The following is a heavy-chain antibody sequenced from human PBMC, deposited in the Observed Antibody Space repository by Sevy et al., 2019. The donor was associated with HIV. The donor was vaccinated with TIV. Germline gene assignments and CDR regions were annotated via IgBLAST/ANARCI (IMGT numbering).Heavy chain of an antibody. CDR1: GFTFSDHS. Sequence: GGSLRLSCAVSGFTFSDHSMDWVRQAPGKGLEWVARIRSKTNNYYTDYAASVKGRFSISRDDSKNSLYLQMNSLKTEDTAGYYCARAAGAKGGDYWGQGTLVTVSS. D-gene: IGHD1-26*01. J-gene: IGHJ4*02. V-gene: IGHV3-72*01. CDR3: ARAAGAKGGDY. CDR2: IRSKTNNYYT.